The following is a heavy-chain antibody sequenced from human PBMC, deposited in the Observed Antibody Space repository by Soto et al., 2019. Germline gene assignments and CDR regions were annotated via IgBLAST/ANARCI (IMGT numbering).Heavy chain of an antibody. CDR1: GDSISSGGYY. Sequence: QVQLQESGPGLVKPSRTLSLTCTVSGDSISSGGYYWSWIRQHPGKGLEWIGYIYYSGSTYYNPSLKSRVTISVDTSKNQLSLKLSSVTAADTAVYYCAASCVGCGGFNYYGMDVWGQGTTVTVSS. D-gene: IGHD2-21*01. V-gene: IGHV4-31*03. J-gene: IGHJ6*02. CDR2: IYYSGST. CDR3: AASCVGCGGFNYYGMDV.